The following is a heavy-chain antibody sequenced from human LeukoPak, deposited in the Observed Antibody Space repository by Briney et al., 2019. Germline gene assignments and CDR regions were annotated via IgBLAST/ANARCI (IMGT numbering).Heavy chain of an antibody. V-gene: IGHV3-30*18. J-gene: IGHJ6*02. Sequence: GGSLRLSCAASGFTFSSYGMHWVRQAPGKGLEWVAVISYDGSNKYYADSVKGRFTISRDNSKNTLYLQMNSLRAEDTAVYYCAKVIEYYDILTGYWTGREFYYGMDVWGQGTTVTVSS. D-gene: IGHD3-9*01. CDR2: ISYDGSNK. CDR1: GFTFSSYG. CDR3: AKVIEYYDILTGYWTGREFYYGMDV.